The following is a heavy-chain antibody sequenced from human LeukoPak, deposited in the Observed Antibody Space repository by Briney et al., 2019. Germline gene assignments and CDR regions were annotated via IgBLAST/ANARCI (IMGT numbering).Heavy chain of an antibody. CDR3: ARGYSDSSGYSFQDY. J-gene: IGHJ4*02. CDR2: IKQDGSEK. V-gene: IGHV3-7*01. Sequence: PGGSLRLSCVASRFTFSSYWMSWVRQAPGKGLEWVANIKQDGSEKYYVDSVKGRFTISGDNAKNSLYLQMNSLRAEDTAVHYCARGYSDSSGYSFQDYWGQGTLVTVSS. D-gene: IGHD3-22*01. CDR1: RFTFSSYW.